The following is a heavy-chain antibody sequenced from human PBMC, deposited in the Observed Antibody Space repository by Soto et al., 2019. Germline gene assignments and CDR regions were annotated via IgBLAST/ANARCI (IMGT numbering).Heavy chain of an antibody. CDR2: ISSSSSTI. V-gene: IGHV3-48*01. CDR3: TREGDGSGFFSDF. CDR1: GFPFSSYS. Sequence: GGSLRLSCAASGFPFSSYSMNWVRQAPGKGLGWVSYISSSSSTIYYADSVKGRFTISRDNAKNSLYLLMNSLRAEDTAVYYCTREGDGSGFFSDFWGQGALVTVS. J-gene: IGHJ4*02. D-gene: IGHD3-22*01.